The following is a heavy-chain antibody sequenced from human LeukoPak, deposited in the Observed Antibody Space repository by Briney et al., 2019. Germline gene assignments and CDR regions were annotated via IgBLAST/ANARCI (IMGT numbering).Heavy chain of an antibody. CDR3: ARGLGFDP. CDR2: INHSGST. Sequence: SETLSLTCTVYGGSFSGYYWSWIRQPPGKGLEWIGEINHSGSTNYNPSLKSRVTISVDTSKNQFSLKLSSVTAADTAVYYCARGLGFDPWGQGTLVTVSS. CDR1: GGSFSGYY. V-gene: IGHV4-34*01. J-gene: IGHJ5*02.